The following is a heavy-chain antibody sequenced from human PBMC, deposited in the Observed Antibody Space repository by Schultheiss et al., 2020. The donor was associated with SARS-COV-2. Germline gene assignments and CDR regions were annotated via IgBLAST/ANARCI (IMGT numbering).Heavy chain of an antibody. D-gene: IGHD5-18*01. V-gene: IGHV5-51*01. CDR3: ARWGYSSADDPLDY. Sequence: GESLKISCKGSGYSFANYWIGWVRQMPGKGLEWMGIIYPGDSDTRYSPSFQGQVTISADKSITTAYLQWSSLKTSDTAIYYCARWGYSSADDPLDYWGQGTLVTVSS. J-gene: IGHJ4*02. CDR2: IYPGDSDT. CDR1: GYSFANYW.